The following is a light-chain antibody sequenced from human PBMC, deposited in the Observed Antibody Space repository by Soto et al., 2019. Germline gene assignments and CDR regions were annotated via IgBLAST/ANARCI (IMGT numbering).Light chain of an antibody. V-gene: IGLV1-40*01. CDR2: GNS. CDR3: QSYDSSLSGSGVV. CDR1: SSNIGAGYD. J-gene: IGLJ2*01. Sequence: QSVLTQPPSVSGAPRQRVTISCTGSSSNIGAGYDVHWYQQLPGTAPKLLIYGNSNRPSGVPDRFSGSKSGTSASLAITGLQAEDEADYYCQSYDSSLSGSGVVFGGGTKLTVL.